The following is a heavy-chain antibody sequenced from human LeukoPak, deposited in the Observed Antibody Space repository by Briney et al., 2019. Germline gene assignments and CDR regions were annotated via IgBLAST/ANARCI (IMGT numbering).Heavy chain of an antibody. CDR3: ASSPLYCSSTSCLPRFDN. D-gene: IGHD2-2*01. Sequence: PSETLSLTCTVSGGSISSYYWSWIRQPAGKGLEWIGRIYTSGSTNYNPSLKSRVTMSVDTSKNQFSLKLSSVTAADTAVYYCASSPLYCSSTSCLPRFDNWGQGTLVTVSS. J-gene: IGHJ4*02. V-gene: IGHV4-4*07. CDR2: IYTSGST. CDR1: GGSISSYY.